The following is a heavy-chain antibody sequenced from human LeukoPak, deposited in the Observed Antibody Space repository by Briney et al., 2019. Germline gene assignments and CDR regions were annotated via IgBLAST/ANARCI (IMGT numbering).Heavy chain of an antibody. D-gene: IGHD4-23*01. CDR1: GGPLRSYY. CDR3: ARGGTAVIAPYAFDI. J-gene: IGHJ3*02. V-gene: IGHV4-59*01. Sequence: SESLALTCAVSGGPLRSYYWSWIRQPPGKGLECIGDIYYSGSTNCNPSVKSRVAMSVDTSKKQCSLKLSSLTAADTAVYYCARGGTAVIAPYAFDIWGQGTMVTVSS. CDR2: IYYSGST.